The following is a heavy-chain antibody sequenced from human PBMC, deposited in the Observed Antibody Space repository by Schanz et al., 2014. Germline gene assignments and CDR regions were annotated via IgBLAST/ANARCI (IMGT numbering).Heavy chain of an antibody. V-gene: IGHV3-11*01. J-gene: IGHJ4*02. Sequence: QVHLVESGGGLVKPGGSLRLSCAASGFTFSDYYMTWIRQAPGKGLEWVSYINGGGETTYYADSVRGRFTISRDNSKNLVVLQMNSLRVDDTAVYYCTKEDATALWYFEHWGQGTLVTVSS. D-gene: IGHD6-13*01. CDR1: GFTFSDYY. CDR3: TKEDATALWYFEH. CDR2: INGGGETT.